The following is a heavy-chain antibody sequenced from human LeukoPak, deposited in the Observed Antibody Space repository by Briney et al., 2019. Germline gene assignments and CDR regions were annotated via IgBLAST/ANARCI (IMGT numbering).Heavy chain of an antibody. Sequence: SETLSLTCAVSGGSISSSNWWSWVRQPPGKGLEWIGEIYHRGSTNYNPSLKSRVTISVDKSKNQFSLKLSSVTAADTAVYYCARTYDSSGYYYEGSDYYFDYWGQGTLVTVSS. CDR1: GGSISSSNW. V-gene: IGHV4-4*02. CDR3: ARTYDSSGYYYEGSDYYFDY. J-gene: IGHJ4*02. CDR2: IYHRGST. D-gene: IGHD3-22*01.